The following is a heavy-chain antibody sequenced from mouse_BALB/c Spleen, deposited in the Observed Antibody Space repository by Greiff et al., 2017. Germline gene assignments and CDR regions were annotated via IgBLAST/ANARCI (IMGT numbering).Heavy chain of an antibody. CDR1: GFTFSSYS. J-gene: IGHJ2*01. CDR2: ISNGGGST. V-gene: IGHV5-12-2*01. Sequence: EVQLVESGGGLVQPGGSLKFSCAASGFTFSSYSMSWVRQTPEKRLEWVAYISNGGGSTYYPDTVKGRFTISRDNAKNTLYLQMSSLKSEDTAMYYCARQGDYYYSSSPLDYWGQGTTLTVSS. D-gene: IGHD1-1*01. CDR3: ARQGDYYYSSSPLDY.